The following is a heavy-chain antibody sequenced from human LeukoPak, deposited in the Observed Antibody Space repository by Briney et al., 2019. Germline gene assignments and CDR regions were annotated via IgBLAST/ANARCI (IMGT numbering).Heavy chain of an antibody. D-gene: IGHD2-15*01. V-gene: IGHV4-59*08. CDR3: ARLDCSGGSCYSHYYYYMDV. J-gene: IGHJ6*03. CDR1: GGSISSYY. Sequence: SETLSLTCTVSGGSISSYYWSWIRQPPGKGLEWIGYIYYSGSTNYSPSLKSRVTISVYTSKNQFSLKLSSVTAADTAVYYCARLDCSGGSCYSHYYYYMDVWGKGTTVTISS. CDR2: IYYSGST.